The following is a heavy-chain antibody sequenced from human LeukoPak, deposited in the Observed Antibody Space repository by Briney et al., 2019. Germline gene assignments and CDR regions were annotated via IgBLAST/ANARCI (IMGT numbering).Heavy chain of an antibody. D-gene: IGHD4-17*01. CDR3: ARDLGTHDYGDYCLVN. Sequence: PGGSLRVSCAASGFTFSSYSMNWVRQAPGKGLEWVSSISSSSGYIYYADSVKGRFTISRDNAKNSLYLQMNSLRAEDTAVYYCARDLGTHDYGDYCLVNWGQGTLVTVSS. CDR2: ISSSSGYI. V-gene: IGHV3-21*01. J-gene: IGHJ4*02. CDR1: GFTFSSYS.